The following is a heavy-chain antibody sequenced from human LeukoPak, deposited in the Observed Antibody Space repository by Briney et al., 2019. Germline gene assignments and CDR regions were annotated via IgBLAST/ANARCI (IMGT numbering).Heavy chain of an antibody. CDR1: GYTFTSYG. D-gene: IGHD3-3*01. V-gene: IGHV1-18*01. CDR2: ISAYNGNT. Sequence: ASVKVSCKASGYTFTSYGISWVRQAPGQGLEWMGWISAYNGNTNYAQKIQGRVTMTTDTSTSTAYMELRSLRSDDTAVYYCARSQQRSGYLYYYYYYMDVWGKGTTVTVSS. CDR3: ARSQQRSGYLYYYYYYMDV. J-gene: IGHJ6*03.